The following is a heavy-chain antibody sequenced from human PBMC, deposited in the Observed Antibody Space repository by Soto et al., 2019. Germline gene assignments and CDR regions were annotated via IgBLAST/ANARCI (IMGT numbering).Heavy chain of an antibody. V-gene: IGHV3-33*01. D-gene: IGHD7-27*01. CDR2: IWYDGNSK. J-gene: IGHJ5*02. Sequence: QVQLVESGGGVVQPGRSLRLSCAASGFTFSSYGMHWVRQAPGKGLEWMAVIWYDGNSKDYGDSVRGRFTVSRDNYKNTLYLQMDSLRAEDTAVYYCARDSSSGEGFDLWGQGTLVTVSS. CDR1: GFTFSSYG. CDR3: ARDSSSGEGFDL.